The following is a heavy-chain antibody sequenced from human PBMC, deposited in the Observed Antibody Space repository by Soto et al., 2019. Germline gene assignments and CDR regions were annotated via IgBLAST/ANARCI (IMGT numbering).Heavy chain of an antibody. J-gene: IGHJ3*02. CDR3: ASDDFSITLFGGPLKRYAFDI. CDR2: IIPIFGTA. CDR1: GGTFSSYA. D-gene: IGHD3-3*01. V-gene: IGHV1-69*13. Sequence: SVKVSCKASGGTFSSYAISWVRQAPGQGLEWMGGIIPIFGTANYAQKFQGRVTITADESTSTAYMELSSLRSEATAVYYCASDDFSITLFGGPLKRYAFDIWGQGTMVSVSS.